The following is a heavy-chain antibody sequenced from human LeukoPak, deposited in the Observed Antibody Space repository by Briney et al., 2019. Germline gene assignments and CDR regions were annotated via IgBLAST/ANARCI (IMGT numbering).Heavy chain of an antibody. CDR1: GFTFSTYA. D-gene: IGHD1-1*01. Sequence: PGGSLRLSCAASGFTFSTYAMSWVRQAPGKGLEWVSAIGGGGRTSYADSVKGRFTISRDNSENTLYLQINSLRADDTAVYYCARHQAWNGFDSWGQGTLVTVSS. CDR3: ARHQAWNGFDS. CDR2: IGGGGRT. V-gene: IGHV3-23*01. J-gene: IGHJ4*02.